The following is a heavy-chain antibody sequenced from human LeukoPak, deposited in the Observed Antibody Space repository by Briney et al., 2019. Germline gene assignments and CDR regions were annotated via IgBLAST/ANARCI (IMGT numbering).Heavy chain of an antibody. D-gene: IGHD1-26*01. CDR1: GFTFSSYS. CDR3: ARDQGGDY. CDR2: ISSNSSYI. Sequence: GGSLRRSCAASGFTFSSYSMKWVPQAPGKGPEWFSYISSNSSYIYHADSVKVPFTIYRDNAKNSLYLQMNSLRAEDTPVYHFARDQGGDYWGQGTLVTVSS. V-gene: IGHV3-21*01. J-gene: IGHJ4*02.